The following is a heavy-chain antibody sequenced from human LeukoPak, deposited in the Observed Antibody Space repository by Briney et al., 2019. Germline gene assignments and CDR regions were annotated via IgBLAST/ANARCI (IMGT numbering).Heavy chain of an antibody. CDR1: GDSVSSNDAA. CDR3: ARENTLVRGVINPLDY. CDR2: TLYRSKWSY. V-gene: IGHV6-1*01. D-gene: IGHD3-10*01. Sequence: SQTLSLTCAISGDSVSSNDAAWNWIRQSPSRGLEWLGRTLYRSKWSYDYAVSVRGRITINPVTSKNQFSLQLSSVTPEDTAVYYCARENTLVRGVINPLDYWGQGTLVTVSP. J-gene: IGHJ4*02.